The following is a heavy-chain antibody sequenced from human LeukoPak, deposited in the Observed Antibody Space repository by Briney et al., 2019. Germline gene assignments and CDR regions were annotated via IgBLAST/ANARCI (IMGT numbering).Heavy chain of an antibody. CDR2: INPDGSQT. CDR3: ARDLGYGALDP. CDR1: GFTFNTYW. Sequence: PGGSLRLSCAASGFTFNTYWMNWVRQAPGKGLEWVALINPDGSQTHYVGSVKGRFTISREKGRFTIYRDNAENSLYLQMNSLRADDTAVYYCARDLGYGALDPWGQGTLVTVSS. J-gene: IGHJ5*02. V-gene: IGHV3-7*01. D-gene: IGHD4-17*01.